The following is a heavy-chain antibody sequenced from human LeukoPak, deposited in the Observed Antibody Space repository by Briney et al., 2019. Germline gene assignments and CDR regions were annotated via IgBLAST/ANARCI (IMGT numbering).Heavy chain of an antibody. D-gene: IGHD3-22*01. V-gene: IGHV3-20*04. J-gene: IGHJ3*02. CDR3: ARGTYYYDSSGRESHAFDI. Sequence: GGSLRLSCAVSGFTFSSYWMSWVRQAPGKGLEWVSGINWNGGSTGYADSVKGRFTISRDNAKNSLYLQMNSLRAEDTALYYCARGTYYYDSSGRESHAFDIWGQGTMVTVSS. CDR2: INWNGGST. CDR1: GFTFSSYW.